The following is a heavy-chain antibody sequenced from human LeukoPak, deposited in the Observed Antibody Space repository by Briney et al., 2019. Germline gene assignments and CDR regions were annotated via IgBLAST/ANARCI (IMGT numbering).Heavy chain of an antibody. Sequence: SETLSLTCTLSGSSISNYYWSWIQQSPGKELEWIGYIYFSGRTRYSPSLKSRVTISLDTSKTQFSLEMTSATAADTAMYYCARSREPPTYCGGDCHNTVFDYWGQGTLVTVSS. J-gene: IGHJ4*02. D-gene: IGHD2-21*02. CDR1: GSSISNYY. CDR2: IYFSGRT. CDR3: ARSREPPTYCGGDCHNTVFDY. V-gene: IGHV4-59*08.